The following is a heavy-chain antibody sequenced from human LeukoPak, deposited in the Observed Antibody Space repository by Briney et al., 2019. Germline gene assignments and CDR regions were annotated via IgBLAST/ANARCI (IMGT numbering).Heavy chain of an antibody. CDR1: GYTFSSYS. V-gene: IGHV3-21*01. CDR2: ISVRSNYI. Sequence: PGGSLRLSCAASGYTFSSYSINWVRQAPGKGLEWVLSISVRSNYIYYADSVRGRFRISRDDARDSLYLQMNSLRAEDTAVYYCVRLRRNSDTSGFYYYYDFWGQGTLVTVSS. D-gene: IGHD3-22*01. J-gene: IGHJ4*02. CDR3: VRLRRNSDTSGFYYYYDF.